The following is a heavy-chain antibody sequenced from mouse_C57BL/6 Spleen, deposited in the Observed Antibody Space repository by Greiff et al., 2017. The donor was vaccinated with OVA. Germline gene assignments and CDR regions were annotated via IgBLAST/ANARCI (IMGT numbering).Heavy chain of an antibody. Sequence: VKLVESGAELARPGASVKMSCKASGYTFTSYTMHWVKQRPGQGLEWIGYINPSSGYTKYNQKFKDKATLTADKSSSTAYMQLSSLTSEDSAVYYCARFGDYDGYAMDYWGQGTSVTVSS. CDR3: ARFGDYDGYAMDY. CDR1: GYTFTSYT. CDR2: INPSSGYT. V-gene: IGHV1-4*01. J-gene: IGHJ4*01. D-gene: IGHD2-4*01.